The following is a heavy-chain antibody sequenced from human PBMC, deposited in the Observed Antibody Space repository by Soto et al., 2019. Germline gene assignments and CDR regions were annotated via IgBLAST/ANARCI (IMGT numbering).Heavy chain of an antibody. CDR3: ARAYCGGDCFAGDY. D-gene: IGHD2-21*02. J-gene: IGHJ4*02. CDR1: GCTVSSNY. CDR2: IYSGGST. V-gene: IGHV3-66*01. Sequence: GGSLRLSCAASGCTVSSNYMSWVRQAPGKGLEWVSVIYSGGSTYYADSVKGRFTISRDNSKNTLYLQMNSLRVEDTAVYYCARAYCGGDCFAGDYWGQGTLVTVSS.